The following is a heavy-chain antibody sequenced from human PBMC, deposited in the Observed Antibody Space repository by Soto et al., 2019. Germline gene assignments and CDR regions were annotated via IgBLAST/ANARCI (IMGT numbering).Heavy chain of an antibody. CDR3: ARIYYDGSASEFRYFDL. Sequence: EAQLVESGGDLVQPGGSLRLSCAASGFTFSSHWMPWVRQAPGKGLVWVSLMNSDGRITTYADSVKGRFTISRDNAKNTLYLQMSSLRAEDTAVYYGARIYYDGSASEFRYFDLWGRGTLVTVSS. CDR1: GFTFSSHW. V-gene: IGHV3-74*01. D-gene: IGHD3-22*01. J-gene: IGHJ2*01. CDR2: MNSDGRIT.